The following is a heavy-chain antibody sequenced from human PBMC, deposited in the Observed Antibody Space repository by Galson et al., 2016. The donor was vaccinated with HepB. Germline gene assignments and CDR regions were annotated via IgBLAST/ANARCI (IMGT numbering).Heavy chain of an antibody. CDR3: ARVSGPWVGVPAAKVYFDF. D-gene: IGHD2-2*01. CDR1: GFTFKHHA. J-gene: IGHJ4*02. CDR2: ISDGGTA. Sequence: SLRLSCAASGFTFKHHAMSWVRQAPGSGLEWVAVISDGGTAHYADSVKGRFTISRDNSKNTVYLQMDSLRAEDRAEYYCARVSGPWVGVPAAKVYFDFWGQGTLVIVSS. V-gene: IGHV3-23*01.